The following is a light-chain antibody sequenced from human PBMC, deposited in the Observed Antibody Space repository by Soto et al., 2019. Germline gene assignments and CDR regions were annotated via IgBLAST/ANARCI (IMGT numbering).Light chain of an antibody. CDR2: SYD. J-gene: IGLJ1*01. Sequence: QSVLTQPPSASGTPGQRVTISCSTSSSNLGDNTVNWYQHVPGTAPKLLIYSYDQRPSGVPDRFSGSRSGTSASLAISGLQSEDGADYYCAAWDATLDGYVFGTGTKVTVL. CDR1: SSNLGDNT. CDR3: AAWDATLDGYV. V-gene: IGLV1-44*01.